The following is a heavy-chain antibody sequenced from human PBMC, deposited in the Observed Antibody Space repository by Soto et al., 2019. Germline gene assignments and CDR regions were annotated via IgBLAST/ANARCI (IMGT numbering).Heavy chain of an antibody. D-gene: IGHD3-22*01. CDR3: ASHYDSSGYYYRGLDY. CDR1: GGTFSSYA. J-gene: IGHJ4*02. V-gene: IGHV1-69*12. CDR2: IIPIFGTA. Sequence: QVQLVQSGAEVKKPGSSVKVSCKASGGTFSSYAISWVRQAPGQGLEWMGGIIPIFGTADYAQKFQGRVTITADESTSTGNIELRSLRSEDAAVYYCASHYDSSGYYYRGLDYWGQGNLVTVSS.